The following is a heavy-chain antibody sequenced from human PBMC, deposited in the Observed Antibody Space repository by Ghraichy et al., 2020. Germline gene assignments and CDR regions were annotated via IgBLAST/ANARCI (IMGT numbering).Heavy chain of an antibody. CDR2: IYYSGST. V-gene: IGHV4-59*01. D-gene: IGHD3-10*01. Sequence: SETLSLTCTVSGGSISSYYWSWIRQPPGKGLEWIGYIYYSGSTNYNPSLKSRVTISVDTSKNQFSLKLSSVTAADTAVYYCARGSRGSGSYHAFDIWGQGTMVTVSS. CDR3: ARGSRGSGSYHAFDI. CDR1: GGSISSYY. J-gene: IGHJ3*02.